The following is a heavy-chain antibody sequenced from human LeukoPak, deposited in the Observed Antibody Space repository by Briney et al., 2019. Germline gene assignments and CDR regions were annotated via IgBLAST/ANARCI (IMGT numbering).Heavy chain of an antibody. CDR2: ISWDGGGT. D-gene: IGHD4-17*01. V-gene: IGHV3-43*01. CDR3: ASTVTRGGRFDH. Sequence: GGSLRLSCAASGLIFDDYTMHWVRQAPGKGLEWVSLISWDGGGTYYADSVKGRFTISRDNSKKSLYLQMDSLTTEDTALYYCASTVTRGGRFDHWGQGTVVTVSS. CDR1: GLIFDDYT. J-gene: IGHJ4*02.